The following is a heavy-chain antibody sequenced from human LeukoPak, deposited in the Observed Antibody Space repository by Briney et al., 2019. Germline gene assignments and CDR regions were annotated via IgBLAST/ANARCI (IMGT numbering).Heavy chain of an antibody. V-gene: IGHV3-23*01. D-gene: IGHD1-26*01. CDR1: GFTFSSYA. CDR3: ARGPFSWGATMVGY. Sequence: GGSLRLSCAASGFTFSSYAMMWVRQAPEKGLEWVSAISGSGGSTDYADSVKGRFTISRDNSKNTLYLQMNSLRAEDTAVYYCARGPFSWGATMVGYWGQGTLVTVSS. CDR2: ISGSGGST. J-gene: IGHJ4*02.